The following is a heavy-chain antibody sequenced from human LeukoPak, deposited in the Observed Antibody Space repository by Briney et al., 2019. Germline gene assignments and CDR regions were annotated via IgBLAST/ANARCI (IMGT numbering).Heavy chain of an antibody. D-gene: IGHD3-3*01. CDR1: GYTFTSYG. Sequence: ASVKVSCKASGYTFTSYGISWVRQAPGQGLEWMGWISAYNGNTNYAQKLQGRVIMTTDTSTSTAYMELRSLRSDDTAVYYCARITIFGVVIPYGFDYWGQGTLVTVSS. CDR3: ARITIFGVVIPYGFDY. CDR2: ISAYNGNT. V-gene: IGHV1-18*01. J-gene: IGHJ4*02.